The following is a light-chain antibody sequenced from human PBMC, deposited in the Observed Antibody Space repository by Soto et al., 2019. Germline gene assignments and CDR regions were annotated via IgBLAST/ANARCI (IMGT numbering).Light chain of an antibody. CDR2: DAS. V-gene: IGKV3-11*01. CDR1: QSVSSY. J-gene: IGKJ3*01. Sequence: ENALKQSPATLSLSPGERATLSCRASQSVSSYLAWYQQKPGQAPRLLIYDASNRATGIPARFSGSGSGTDFTLTISSLEPEDFAVYYCQQRSNWLFTFGPGTKVDIK. CDR3: QQRSNWLFT.